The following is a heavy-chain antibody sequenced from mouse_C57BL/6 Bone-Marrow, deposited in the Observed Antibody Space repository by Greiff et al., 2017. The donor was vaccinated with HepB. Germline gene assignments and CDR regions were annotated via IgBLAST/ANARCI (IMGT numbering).Heavy chain of an antibody. J-gene: IGHJ4*01. Sequence: EVKVVESGGGLVQSGRSLRLSCATSGFTFSDFYMEWVRQAPGKGLEWIAASRNKANDYTTEYSASVKGRFIVSRDTSQSILYLQMNALRAEDTAIYYCARDADLYGPYYAMDYWGQGTSVTVSS. CDR2: SRNKANDYTT. V-gene: IGHV7-1*01. CDR1: GFTFSDFY. D-gene: IGHD1-1*02. CDR3: ARDADLYGPYYAMDY.